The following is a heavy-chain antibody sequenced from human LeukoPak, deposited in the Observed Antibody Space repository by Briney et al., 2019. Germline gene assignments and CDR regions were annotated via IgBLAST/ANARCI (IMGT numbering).Heavy chain of an antibody. CDR1: GFTFSDYY. D-gene: IGHD2-21*02. J-gene: IGHJ4*02. V-gene: IGHV3-11*01. CDR2: ISSSGSTI. Sequence: GGSLRLSCAASGFTFSDYYMSWIRQAPGKGLEWASYISSSGSTIYYADSVKGRFTISRDNAKNSLYLQMNSLRAEDTAVYYCARRRQAYCGGDCSPYYFDYWGQGTLVTVSS. CDR3: ARRRQAYCGGDCSPYYFDY.